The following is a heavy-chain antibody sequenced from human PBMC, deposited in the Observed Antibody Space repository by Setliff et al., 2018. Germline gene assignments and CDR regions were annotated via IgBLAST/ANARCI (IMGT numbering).Heavy chain of an antibody. CDR3: AREGRGVTTAH. Sequence: SVKVSCKASGGTFSTYAFSWVRQAPGQGLEWMGAIIPNTKTTNYAQKFKGRVTITADESTTTAYMEVSSLTSEDTAFYYCAREGRGVTTAHWGQGTLVTISS. J-gene: IGHJ4*02. CDR2: IIPNTKTT. V-gene: IGHV1-69*13. D-gene: IGHD4-17*01. CDR1: GGTFSTYA.